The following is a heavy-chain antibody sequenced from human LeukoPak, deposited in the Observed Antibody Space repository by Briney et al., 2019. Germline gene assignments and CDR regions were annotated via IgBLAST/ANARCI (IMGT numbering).Heavy chain of an antibody. J-gene: IGHJ4*02. D-gene: IGHD2-21*01. CDR3: ARYSGGGDCFDY. Sequence: ASVKVSCKASGYTFTGYYMHWVRQAPGQGLEWMGWINPNSGGTNYAQKFQGRVTMTRDTSISTAYMELSRPRSDDTAVYYCARYSGGGDCFDYWGQGTLVTVSS. CDR1: GYTFTGYY. V-gene: IGHV1-2*02. CDR2: INPNSGGT.